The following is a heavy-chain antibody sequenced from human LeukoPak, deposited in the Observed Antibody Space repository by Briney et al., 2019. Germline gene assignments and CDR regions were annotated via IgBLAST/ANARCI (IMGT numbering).Heavy chain of an antibody. V-gene: IGHV3-53*01. Sequence: GGSLRLSCAASGFTVSSNYRSWVRQAPGKGLEWVSVIYSGGSTYYADSVKGRFTISRVNSKNTLYLQMNSLRAEDTAVYYCARDLDDSSGHYHYGMDVWGQGTTVTVSS. CDR2: IYSGGST. D-gene: IGHD3-22*01. CDR3: ARDLDDSSGHYHYGMDV. CDR1: GFTVSSNY. J-gene: IGHJ6*02.